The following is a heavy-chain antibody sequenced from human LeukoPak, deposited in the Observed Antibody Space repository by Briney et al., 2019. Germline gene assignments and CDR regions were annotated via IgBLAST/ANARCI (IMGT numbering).Heavy chain of an antibody. CDR1: GFTFSSYG. CDR2: ISYDGSNK. J-gene: IGHJ3*02. D-gene: IGHD4-17*01. V-gene: IGHV3-30*18. Sequence: GGSLRLSCAASGFTFSSYGMHWVRQAPGKGLEWVAVISYDGSNKYYADSVKGRFTISRDNSKNTLYLQMNSLRAEDTAVYYCAKDGGYGDYQNDAFDIWGQGTMVTVSS. CDR3: AKDGGYGDYQNDAFDI.